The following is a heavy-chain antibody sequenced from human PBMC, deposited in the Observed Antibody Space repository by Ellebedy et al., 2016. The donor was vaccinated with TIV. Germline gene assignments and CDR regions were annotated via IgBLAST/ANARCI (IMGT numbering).Heavy chain of an antibody. D-gene: IGHD3-22*01. CDR2: INHSGRT. CDR3: AITWMIGVAAPHAFDI. V-gene: IGHV4-34*01. CDR1: GGSFSGYY. J-gene: IGHJ3*02. Sequence: MPGGSLRLSCAVYGGSFSGYYWSWIRQPPGKGREWIGEINHSGRTNYNPSLNSRVTISVDSSKNQFSLKLSSVTAADTAVYYCAITWMIGVAAPHAFDIWGQGTMVTVSS.